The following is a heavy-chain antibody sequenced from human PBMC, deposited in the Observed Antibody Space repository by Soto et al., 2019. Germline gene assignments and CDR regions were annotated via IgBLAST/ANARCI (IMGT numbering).Heavy chain of an antibody. Sequence: QITLKESGPTLVKPTQTLTLTCTFSGFSLSTFGVGVGWIRQPPGKALEWLALIYWDDDKRYNSSLKSRLTITKDTSKNQVVLTMTNMDPVDTGTYYCAHSWVDHGNYRYYFDYWGQGTLVTVSS. CDR2: IYWDDDK. CDR1: GFSLSTFGVG. J-gene: IGHJ4*02. D-gene: IGHD4-17*01. CDR3: AHSWVDHGNYRYYFDY. V-gene: IGHV2-5*02.